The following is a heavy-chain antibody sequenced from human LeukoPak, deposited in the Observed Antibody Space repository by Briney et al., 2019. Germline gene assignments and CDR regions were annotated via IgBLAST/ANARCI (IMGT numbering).Heavy chain of an antibody. CDR3: ARAPAYYYYMDV. Sequence: GSLRLSCAASGFTFSSYAMHWVRQAPGKGLEWVAVISYDGSNKYYADSVKGRFTISRDNSKNTLYLQMNSLRAEDTAVYYCARAPAYYYYMDVWGKGTTVTVSS. CDR1: GFTFSSYA. CDR2: ISYDGSNK. V-gene: IGHV3-30*01. J-gene: IGHJ6*03.